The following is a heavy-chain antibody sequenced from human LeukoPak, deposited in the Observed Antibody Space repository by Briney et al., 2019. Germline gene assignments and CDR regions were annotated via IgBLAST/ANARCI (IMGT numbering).Heavy chain of an antibody. CDR2: ISCSGSTI. Sequence: SGGSLRLSCAVSGFTFSDYYMSWKRRAPGGGVEGVSYISCSGSTIYYADSVKGRFTISRDNAKNSLYLQMNSLRAEDTAVYDCARYYYDSSGYLYYYYMDVWGKGTTVTVSS. V-gene: IGHV3-11*04. CDR3: ARYYYDSSGYLYYYYMDV. CDR1: GFTFSDYY. J-gene: IGHJ6*03. D-gene: IGHD3-22*01.